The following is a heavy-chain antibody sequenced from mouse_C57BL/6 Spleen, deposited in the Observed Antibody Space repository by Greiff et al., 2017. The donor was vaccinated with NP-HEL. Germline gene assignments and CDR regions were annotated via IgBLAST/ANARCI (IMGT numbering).Heavy chain of an antibody. J-gene: IGHJ4*01. CDR1: GFSLTSYG. CDR3: AKHCEDSSGYNAMDD. D-gene: IGHD3-2*02. Sequence: VKLVESGPGLVAPSQSLSITCTVSGFSLTSYGVDWVRQPPGKGLEWLGVIWGGGGTNYNSALMSSLSISKDNSKSQVILKMNSLQTNDTAMYDCAKHCEDSSGYNAMDDWGQGTSVTVSS. V-gene: IGHV2-9*01. CDR2: IWGGGGT.